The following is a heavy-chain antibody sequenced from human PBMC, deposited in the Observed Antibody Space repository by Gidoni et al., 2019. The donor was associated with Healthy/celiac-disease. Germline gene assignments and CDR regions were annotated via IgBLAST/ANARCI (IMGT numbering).Heavy chain of an antibody. CDR1: GFTFSSYS. Sequence: EVQLVDSVGGLVQPGGSLRLSCAASGFTFSSYSMNWVRQAPGKGLEWVAYISSSSSTIYYADSGKGRFTISRDNAKNSLYLQMNSLRAEDTAVYDCASSGYYYGSGSYGDYWGQGTLVTVSS. J-gene: IGHJ4*02. CDR3: ASSGYYYGSGSYGDY. V-gene: IGHV3-48*01. CDR2: ISSSSSTI. D-gene: IGHD3-10*01.